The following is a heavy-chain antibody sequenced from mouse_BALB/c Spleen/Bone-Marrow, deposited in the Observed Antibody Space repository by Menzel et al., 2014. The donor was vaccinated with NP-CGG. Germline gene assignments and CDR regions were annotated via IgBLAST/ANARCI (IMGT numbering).Heavy chain of an antibody. Sequence: VKLVEYGAELMKPGASVKISCKATGYTFSTYWIEWVKQMPGHGLEWIGEILPGSGTTNYNEKFKGKATFTADTSSNTACMQLSSLTSEDSAVYYCARLITTGGFAYWGQGTLVTVSA. CDR1: GYTFSTYW. D-gene: IGHD2-4*01. J-gene: IGHJ3*01. CDR3: ARLITTGGFAY. CDR2: ILPGSGTT. V-gene: IGHV1-9*01.